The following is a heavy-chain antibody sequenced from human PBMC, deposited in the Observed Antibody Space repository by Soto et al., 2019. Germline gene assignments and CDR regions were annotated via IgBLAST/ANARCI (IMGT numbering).Heavy chain of an antibody. Sequence: QITLKESGPTLVKPTQTLTLTCTFSGFSLNTNAVGVAWIRQPPGKALEWLALLYWDDDKRYSPSLKSRLTITTETSKNQVVLTMDNMHPEDTATYYCAHRRVRDSSGENFDSWGQGTLVTVSS. D-gene: IGHD6-19*01. J-gene: IGHJ4*02. CDR1: GFSLNTNAVG. CDR3: AHRRVRDSSGENFDS. V-gene: IGHV2-5*02. CDR2: LYWDDDK.